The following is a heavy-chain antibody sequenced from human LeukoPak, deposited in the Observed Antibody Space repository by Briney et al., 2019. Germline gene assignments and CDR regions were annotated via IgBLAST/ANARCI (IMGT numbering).Heavy chain of an antibody. CDR3: ARDKVVGATLFDY. D-gene: IGHD1-26*01. CDR1: GFTFSSYW. CDR2: MNQHGSEI. J-gene: IGHJ4*02. V-gene: IGHV3-7*01. Sequence: GGSLRLSCAASGFTFSSYWMSWVRQIPGKGLEWVANMNQHGSEIYYLDSVKGRFTISRDNAKNSLYLQMSSLIAEDTAVYYCARDKVVGATLFDYWGQGTLVTVSS.